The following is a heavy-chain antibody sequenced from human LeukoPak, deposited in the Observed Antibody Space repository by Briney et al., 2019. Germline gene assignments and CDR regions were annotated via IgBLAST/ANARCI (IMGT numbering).Heavy chain of an antibody. CDR2: ISGSGGST. J-gene: IGHJ4*02. Sequence: GGSLRLSCAASGFTFSSYAMTWVRQAPGKGLEWVSSISGSGGSTYYADSVKGRFTISRDNSKNTLYLQMDSLRAEDTAVYYCAKDLVTGSLDYWGQGTLVTVSS. CDR3: AKDLVTGSLDY. V-gene: IGHV3-23*01. CDR1: GFTFSSYA. D-gene: IGHD3-10*01.